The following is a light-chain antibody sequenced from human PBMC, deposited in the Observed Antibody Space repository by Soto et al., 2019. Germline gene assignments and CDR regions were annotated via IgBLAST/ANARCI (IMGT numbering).Light chain of an antibody. CDR1: QSLNARY. Sequence: EIVLTQSPGTLSLSPGERATLSCRASQSLNARYLAWYQVKPGQAPRLLFYGASSRATGIPARFSGSGSGTDFTLTISSLEPEDFAVYYCQQRDIWPWTFGQGTKVDIK. CDR3: QQRDIWPWT. CDR2: GAS. V-gene: IGKV3-11*01. J-gene: IGKJ1*01.